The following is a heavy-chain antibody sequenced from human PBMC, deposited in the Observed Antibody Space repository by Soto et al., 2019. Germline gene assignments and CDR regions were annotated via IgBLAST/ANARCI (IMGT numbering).Heavy chain of an antibody. CDR2: ISSDGSTT. J-gene: IGHJ4*02. Sequence: PGGALRPSRSAPRGIFVGYRMHLGRPAPGEGLVWVSHISSDGSTTTYADSVKGRFTISRDNAKNTLYLQMNSLRAEDTAVYYCAKKSTIFGVLIIGYFDCWGQGTLVTVSS. CDR3: AKKSTIFGVLIIGYFDC. V-gene: IGHV3-74*01. D-gene: IGHD3-3*01. CDR1: RGIFVGYR.